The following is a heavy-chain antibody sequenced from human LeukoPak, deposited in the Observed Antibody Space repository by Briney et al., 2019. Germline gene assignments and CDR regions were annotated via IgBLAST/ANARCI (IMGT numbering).Heavy chain of an antibody. V-gene: IGHV3-30-3*01. CDR3: AREDPTGFDY. J-gene: IGHJ4*02. CDR2: ISYDGSNK. CDR1: GFTFSSYA. Sequence: GGSLRLSCAASGFTFSSYAMHWVRQAPGKGLEWVAVISYDGSNKYYADSVKGRFTISRDNSKNTLYLQMNGLRAEDTAVYYCAREDPTGFDYWGQGTLVTVSS.